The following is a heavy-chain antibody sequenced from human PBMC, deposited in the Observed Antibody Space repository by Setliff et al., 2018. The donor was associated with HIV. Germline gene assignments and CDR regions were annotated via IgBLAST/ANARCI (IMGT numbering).Heavy chain of an antibody. Sequence: GGSLRLSCAASGFTFSSYGMHWVRQAPGKGLEWVAVIWYDGSNKYYADSVKGRFTISRDNSKNTLYLQMNSLRAEDTAVYYCAKARGAAAGSVNYWGQGTLVTVSS. V-gene: IGHV3-33*06. CDR3: AKARGAAAGSVNY. D-gene: IGHD6-13*01. J-gene: IGHJ4*02. CDR1: GFTFSSYG. CDR2: IWYDGSNK.